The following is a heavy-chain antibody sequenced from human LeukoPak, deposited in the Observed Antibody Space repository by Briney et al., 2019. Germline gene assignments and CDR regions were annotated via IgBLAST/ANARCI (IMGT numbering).Heavy chain of an antibody. CDR3: ARDERLLSFLK. Sequence: GGSLRLSCAASGFTFSNYAMHWVRQAPGKGLEWVAIISYDGSKKYYADSVKGRFTISRDNSKNTLYLQMNSLRAEDTAIYYCARDERLLSFLKWGQGTLVTVSS. D-gene: IGHD3-3*01. V-gene: IGHV3-30*04. CDR2: ISYDGSKK. CDR1: GFTFSNYA. J-gene: IGHJ4*02.